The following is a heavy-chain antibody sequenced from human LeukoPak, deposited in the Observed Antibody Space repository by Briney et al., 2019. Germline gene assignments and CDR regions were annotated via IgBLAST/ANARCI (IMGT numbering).Heavy chain of an antibody. J-gene: IGHJ4*02. CDR3: ASGARRTSCLDY. Sequence: GGSLRLSCAASGFTVSSNYMSWVRQAPGKGLEWVSVIYSGGSTYYADSVKGRFTISRDSSKNTLYLQMNSLRAEDTAVYYCASGARRTSCLDYWGQGTLATVSS. D-gene: IGHD2-2*01. CDR2: IYSGGST. CDR1: GFTVSSNY. V-gene: IGHV3-53*01.